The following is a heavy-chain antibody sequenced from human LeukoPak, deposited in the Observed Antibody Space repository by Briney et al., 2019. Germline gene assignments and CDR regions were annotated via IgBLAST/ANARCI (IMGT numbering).Heavy chain of an antibody. CDR3: ARDGGSYLQPTDY. V-gene: IGHV3-23*01. Sequence: GGSLRLSCAASGFTFTTYAMSWVRQAPGKGLEWVSSITGSGDSTYYADSVKGRFTISRDNSKNTLYLQMNSLRAEDTAVYRCARDGGSYLQPTDYWGQGTLVTVSS. CDR2: ITGSGDST. CDR1: GFTFTTYA. D-gene: IGHD1-26*01. J-gene: IGHJ4*02.